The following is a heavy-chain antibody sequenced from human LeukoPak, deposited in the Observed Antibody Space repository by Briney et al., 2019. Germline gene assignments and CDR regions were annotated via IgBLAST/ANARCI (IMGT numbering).Heavy chain of an antibody. J-gene: IGHJ4*02. V-gene: IGHV3-23*01. CDR3: AKVPAAIRYYSDY. CDR1: GFTFSRYA. D-gene: IGHD2-2*02. CDR2: ISGGGGST. Sequence: GGSLRLSCAASGFTFSRYAMNWVRQAPGKGLEWVSAISGGGGSTYSADSVKGRFIISRDNSKNTLYLQMNSLKAEDTAVYYCAKVPAAIRYYSDYWGEGTLVTVSS.